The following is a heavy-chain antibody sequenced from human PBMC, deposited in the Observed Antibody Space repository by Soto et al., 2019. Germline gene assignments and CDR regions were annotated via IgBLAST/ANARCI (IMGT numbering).Heavy chain of an antibody. CDR3: ARLDTAMVNSAYNNWFDP. J-gene: IGHJ5*02. CDR2: ISAYNGNT. V-gene: IGHV1-18*01. Sequence: GASVKVSCKASGYTFTSYGISWVRQAPGQGLERMGWISAYNGNTNYAQKLQGRVTMTTDTSTSTAYMELRSLRSDDTAVYYCARLDTAMVNSAYNNWFDPWGQGTLVTVSS. D-gene: IGHD5-18*01. CDR1: GYTFTSYG.